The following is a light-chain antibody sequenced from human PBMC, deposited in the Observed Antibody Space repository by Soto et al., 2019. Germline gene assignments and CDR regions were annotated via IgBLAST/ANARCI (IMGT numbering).Light chain of an antibody. CDR1: QSLRSSY. CDR3: QQHGTSPYT. CDR2: GAS. V-gene: IGKV3-20*01. Sequence: EVVLTQSPNTLSLSPGERATLSCWASQSLRSSYLAWYQRKPGQAPRLLVFGASRRATGIPDRFNGSGSGTDFILTISRLEPEDVAVYYCQQHGTSPYTFGQGTKV. J-gene: IGKJ2*01.